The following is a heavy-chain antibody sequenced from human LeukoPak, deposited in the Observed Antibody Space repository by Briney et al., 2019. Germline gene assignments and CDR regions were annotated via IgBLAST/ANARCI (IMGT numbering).Heavy chain of an antibody. CDR2: ISYDGSNK. CDR3: ARELIAAAGKFDP. CDR1: GFTFSSYA. V-gene: IGHV3-30*04. J-gene: IGHJ5*02. D-gene: IGHD6-13*01. Sequence: GGSLRLSCAASGFTFSSYAMHWVRQAPGKGLEWVAVISYDGSNKYYADSVKGRFTISRDNSKNTLYLQMNSLRAEDTALYYCARELIAAAGKFDPWGQGTLVTVSS.